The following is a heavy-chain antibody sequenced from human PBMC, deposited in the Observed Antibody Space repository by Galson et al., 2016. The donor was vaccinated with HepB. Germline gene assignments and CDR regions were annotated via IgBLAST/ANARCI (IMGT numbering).Heavy chain of an antibody. D-gene: IGHD2-8*01. CDR3: AKSPALMVYAMPARRKPSLYYFDD. CDR1: GFTFSSYA. CDR2: ISGSGGST. V-gene: IGHV3-23*01. J-gene: IGHJ4*02. Sequence: SLRLSCAASGFTFSSYAMSWVRQAPGKGLEWVSAISGSGGSTYYADSVKGRFTISRDNSKNTLYLQMNSLRAEDTAVYYCAKSPALMVYAMPARRKPSLYYFDDWGQGTLVTVSS.